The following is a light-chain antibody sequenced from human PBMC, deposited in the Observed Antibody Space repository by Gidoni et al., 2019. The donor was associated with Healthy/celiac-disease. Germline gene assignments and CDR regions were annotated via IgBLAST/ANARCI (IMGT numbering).Light chain of an antibody. CDR3: QSYDSSLSGPVV. CDR1: SAHIGAGYD. J-gene: IGLJ2*01. CDR2: GNS. Sequence: QSVLTQPPSVSGAPVQRVTISCTGSSAHIGAGYDVHWYQQLPGTAPKLLIYGNSNRPSGVPDRFSGSKSGTSASLAITGLQAEDEADYYCQSYDSSLSGPVVFGGGTKLTVL. V-gene: IGLV1-40*01.